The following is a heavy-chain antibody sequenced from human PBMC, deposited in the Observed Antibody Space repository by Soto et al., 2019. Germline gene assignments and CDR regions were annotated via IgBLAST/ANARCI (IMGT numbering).Heavy chain of an antibody. J-gene: IGHJ4*02. D-gene: IGHD7-27*01. CDR1: GGSISSYY. V-gene: IGHV4-59*01. CDR2: IYYSGST. CDR3: ARGRRWGSVPHFDY. Sequence: QVQLQESGPGLVKPSETLSLTCTVSGGSISSYYWSWIRQPPGKGLEWIGYIYYSGSTNYNPSLKSRVTISVDTSKNQFSLKLSSVTAADTAVYYCARGRRWGSVPHFDYWGQGTLVTVSS.